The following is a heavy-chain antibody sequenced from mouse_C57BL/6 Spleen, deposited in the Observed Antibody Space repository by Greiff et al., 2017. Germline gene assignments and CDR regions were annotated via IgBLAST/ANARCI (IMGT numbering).Heavy chain of an antibody. D-gene: IGHD2-1*01. Sequence: QVHVKQSGPGLVAPSQSLSITCTVSGFSLTSYGVDWVRQSPGKGLDWLGVIWGVGSTNYNSALKSRLSISKDNSKSQVFLKMNSLQTDDTAMYYCATNYAYAMDYWGQGTSVTVSS. CDR1: GFSLTSYG. CDR3: ATNYAYAMDY. V-gene: IGHV2-6*01. CDR2: IWGVGST. J-gene: IGHJ4*01.